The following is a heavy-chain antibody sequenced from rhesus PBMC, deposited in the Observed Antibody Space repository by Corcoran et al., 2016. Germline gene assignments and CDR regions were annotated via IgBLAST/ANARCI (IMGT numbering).Heavy chain of an antibody. V-gene: IGHV4-80*01. J-gene: IGHJ6*01. CDR3: ARGGGVIIRNSYGLDS. CDR2: INGNKSNT. Sequence: QVQLQVSGPGLVKPSETLSLTCAVSGSSIRSYWWSWIRQPPGKGLEWIGEINGNKSNTYYNPSLKSRVTISKDASKNQFSLKLSSVTAADTAVYYCARGGGVIIRNSYGLDSWGQGVVVTVSS. D-gene: IGHD3-34*01. CDR1: GSSIRSYW.